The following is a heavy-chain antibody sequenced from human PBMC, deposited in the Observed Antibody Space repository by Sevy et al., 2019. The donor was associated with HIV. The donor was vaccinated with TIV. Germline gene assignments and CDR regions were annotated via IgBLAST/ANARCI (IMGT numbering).Heavy chain of an antibody. D-gene: IGHD3-10*01. J-gene: IGHJ6*02. Sequence: GGSLRLSCTASGFTFGDYAMSWFRQAPGKGLEWVGFIRSKAYGGTTEYAASVKGRFTISREYSKSIAYLQMNSLKTEDTVVYSCTRDGERITMVRGVLETNCGMDVWGQGTTVTVSS. V-gene: IGHV3-49*03. CDR3: TRDGERITMVRGVLETNCGMDV. CDR2: IRSKAYGGTT. CDR1: GFTFGDYA.